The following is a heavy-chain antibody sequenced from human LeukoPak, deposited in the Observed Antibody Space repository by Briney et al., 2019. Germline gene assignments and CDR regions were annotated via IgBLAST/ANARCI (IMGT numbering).Heavy chain of an antibody. CDR3: ARGPQIVVVPAVRNPYAFDI. V-gene: IGHV7-4-1*02. D-gene: IGHD2-2*01. CDR2: INTNTGNP. Sequence: ASVKVSCKASGYTFTSYAMNWVRQAPGQGLEWMGWINTNTGNPTYAQGFTGRFVFSLDTSVSTAYLQISSLKAEDTAVYYCARGPQIVVVPAVRNPYAFDIWGQGTMVTVSS. CDR1: GYTFTSYA. J-gene: IGHJ3*02.